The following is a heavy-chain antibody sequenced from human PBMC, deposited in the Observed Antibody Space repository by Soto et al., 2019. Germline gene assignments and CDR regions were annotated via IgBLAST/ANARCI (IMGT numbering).Heavy chain of an antibody. V-gene: IGHV3-66*01. J-gene: IGHJ4*02. Sequence: EVQLVDSGGGLVQPGGSLRLSCAASGFSVSSYFMAWVRQAPGKGLEWVSVISDGGATYYADSVKGRFTISRDSSKNTLYLHMNSLGAEDTAVCYCARDEFGGSYDFWHGGQGTLVIVSS. CDR2: ISDGGAT. CDR1: GFSVSSYF. CDR3: ARDEFGGSYDFWH. D-gene: IGHD3-3*01.